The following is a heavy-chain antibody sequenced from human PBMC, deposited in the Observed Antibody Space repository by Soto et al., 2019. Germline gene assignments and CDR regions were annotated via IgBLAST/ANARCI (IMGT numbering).Heavy chain of an antibody. V-gene: IGHV5-10-1*01. D-gene: IGHD3-16*01. J-gene: IGHJ4*02. Sequence: PGESLKISCQGSGYTFTNYWISWVRQLPGKGLEWMGRIDPSGSGTNYSPSLEGHVTISADKSSSTASLQWSSLKASDTGMYYCLRLYTTTWPQEVDYWGQGALVTDSS. CDR1: GYTFTNYW. CDR3: LRLYTTTWPQEVDY. CDR2: IDPSGSGT.